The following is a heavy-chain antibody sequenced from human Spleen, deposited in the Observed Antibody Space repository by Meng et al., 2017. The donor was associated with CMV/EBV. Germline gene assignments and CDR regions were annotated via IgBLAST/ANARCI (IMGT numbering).Heavy chain of an antibody. V-gene: IGHV3-66*02. CDR3: ATLTTVTTFDY. CDR2: IYSGGST. CDR1: GFTVSSNY. Sequence: GSLKISCAASGFTVSSNYMSWVRQAPGKGLDWVSVIYSGGSTYYADSVKGRFTISRDNSKNTLYLQMNSLRAEDTAVYYCATLTTVTTFDYWGQGTLVTVSS. D-gene: IGHD4-17*01. J-gene: IGHJ4*02.